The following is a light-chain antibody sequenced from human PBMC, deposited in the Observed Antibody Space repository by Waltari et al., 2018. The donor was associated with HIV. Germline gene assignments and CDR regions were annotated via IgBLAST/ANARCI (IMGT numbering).Light chain of an antibody. Sequence: QSGLTQPPSVSAAPGQRVTISCSGTRSNIGYNSVSWYQKLQGAAPKLLIYDNDKRPSVIPYRFSASKSGTSVTLGITGLQTGDEATYYCGTWDNGLSEVLFGGGTKLTVL. CDR1: RSNIGYNS. J-gene: IGLJ2*01. CDR3: GTWDNGLSEVL. CDR2: DND. V-gene: IGLV1-51*01.